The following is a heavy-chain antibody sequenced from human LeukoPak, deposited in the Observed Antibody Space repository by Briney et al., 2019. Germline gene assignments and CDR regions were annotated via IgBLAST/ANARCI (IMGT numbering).Heavy chain of an antibody. CDR2: ISNNSTFI. J-gene: IGHJ4*02. D-gene: IGHD3-10*01. Sequence: PGESLRLSCAASGFTFSSSNIHWVRQAPGKGLEWVSSISNNSTFIYYADSVKGRFTISRDNAKNSLYLQMSSLRAEDTAVYYCARDYASDYWGQGTLVTVSS. CDR3: ARDYASDY. V-gene: IGHV3-21*01. CDR1: GFTFSSSN.